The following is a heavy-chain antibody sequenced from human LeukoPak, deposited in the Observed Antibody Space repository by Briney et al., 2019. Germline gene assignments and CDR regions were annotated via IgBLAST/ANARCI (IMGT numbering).Heavy chain of an antibody. CDR2: IGTEGDT. Sequence: GSLMLSCAASGFTFNNYDMHWVRQATGKGLEWVAAIGTEGDTYYPDSVKGRLTISRENGKNSLFLQMDSLRAGDSAVYYCARSFHCSGGRCYLDFLLWGQGTLVTVSS. CDR3: ARSFHCSGGRCYLDFLL. J-gene: IGHJ1*01. V-gene: IGHV3-13*01. CDR1: GFTFNNYD. D-gene: IGHD2-15*01.